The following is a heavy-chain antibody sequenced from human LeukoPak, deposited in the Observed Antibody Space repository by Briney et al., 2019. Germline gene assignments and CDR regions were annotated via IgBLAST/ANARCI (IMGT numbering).Heavy chain of an antibody. CDR1: GYSISSGYY. V-gene: IGHV4-38-2*02. CDR3: ARATRPYCSGGSCYQDYFDY. D-gene: IGHD2-15*01. Sequence: PSETLSLTCTVSGYSISSGYYWGWIRPPPGKGLEWIGSIYHSGSTYYNPSLKSRVTISVDTSKNQFSLKLSSVTAADTAVYYCARATRPYCSGGSCYQDYFDYWGQGTLVTVSS. J-gene: IGHJ4*02. CDR2: IYHSGST.